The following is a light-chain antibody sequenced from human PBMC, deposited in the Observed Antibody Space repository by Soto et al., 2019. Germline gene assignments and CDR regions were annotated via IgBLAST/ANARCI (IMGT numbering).Light chain of an antibody. V-gene: IGLV2-14*03. CDR1: SSDFGGYNY. CDR2: DVS. Sequence: QSVLAPPASVSRSPEQSFTISCSGTSSDFGGYNYVSWYQHHPGKAPNLMIYDVSNRPSGVSNRFSGSKSGNTASLTISGLQAEDEVNYCCRSYTTISPSYAFGTGTKVTVL. CDR3: RSYTTISPSYA. J-gene: IGLJ1*01.